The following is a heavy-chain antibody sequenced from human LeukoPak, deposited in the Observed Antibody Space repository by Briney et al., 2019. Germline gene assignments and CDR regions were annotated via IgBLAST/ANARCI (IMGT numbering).Heavy chain of an antibody. Sequence: GASVKVSCKASGGTFSSYAINWVRQATGQGLEWMGWMNPNSGNTGYAQKFQGRVTMTRNTSISTAYMELSSLRSEDTAVYYCARGSPSSTSYHSYYYYGMDVWGQGTTVTVSS. D-gene: IGHD2-2*01. CDR1: GGTFSSYA. CDR3: ARGSPSSTSYHSYYYYGMDV. V-gene: IGHV1-8*02. CDR2: MNPNSGNT. J-gene: IGHJ6*02.